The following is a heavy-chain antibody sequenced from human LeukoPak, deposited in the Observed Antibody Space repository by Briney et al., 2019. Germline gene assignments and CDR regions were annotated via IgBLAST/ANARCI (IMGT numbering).Heavy chain of an antibody. CDR3: ARATSWPLAGYDD. Sequence: PGGSLRLSCAASGFTFSSYAMSWVRQAPGKGLEWVSAISGSGGSTYYADSVKGRFTISRDNSKNTLYLQMNSLRAEDTAMYYCARATSWPLAGYDDWGQGTLVTVSS. CDR1: GFTFSSYA. V-gene: IGHV3-23*01. D-gene: IGHD2-2*01. CDR2: ISGSGGST. J-gene: IGHJ4*02.